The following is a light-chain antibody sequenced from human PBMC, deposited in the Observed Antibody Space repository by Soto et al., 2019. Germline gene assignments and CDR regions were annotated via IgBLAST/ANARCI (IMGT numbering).Light chain of an antibody. V-gene: IGKV3-11*01. CDR3: QQRSNWPPWT. CDR2: DAS. CDR1: QSFSSY. Sequence: EIVLTQSPATLSLSPGERATLSCRASQSFSSYLAWYQQRPGQAPRLLIYDASVRATGIPPRFSGSGSGTDFTLTISSLEPEDFAVYYCQQRSNWPPWTFGQGTKVDIK. J-gene: IGKJ1*01.